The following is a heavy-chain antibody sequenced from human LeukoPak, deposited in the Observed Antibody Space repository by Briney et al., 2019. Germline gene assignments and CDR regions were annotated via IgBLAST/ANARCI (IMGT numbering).Heavy chain of an antibody. CDR1: GGTFSSYA. CDR3: ARDPGGLRFDY. J-gene: IGHJ4*02. V-gene: IGHV1-69*01. CDR2: IIPIFGTA. Sequence: SVKVSCKASGGTFSSYAISWVRQAPGQGLEWMGGIIPIFGTANYAQKFQGRVTIAADEFTSTAYMELSSLRSEDTAVYYCARDPGGLRFDYWGQGTLVTVSS. D-gene: IGHD1-26*01.